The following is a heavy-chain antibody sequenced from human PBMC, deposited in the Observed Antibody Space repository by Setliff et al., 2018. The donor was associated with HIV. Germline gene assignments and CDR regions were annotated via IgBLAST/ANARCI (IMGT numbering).Heavy chain of an antibody. J-gene: IGHJ4*02. CDR3: ARGEGAVAGQIDY. CDR2: VSPSIGNS. V-gene: IGHV1-8*01. D-gene: IGHD6-19*01. Sequence: ASVKVSCKASGYSFTKYEINWVRQAPGQGLEWLGWVSPSIGNSDFAQKFKGRISLTTDTSIRTAYMELRGLKSDDTAVYYCARGEGAVAGQIDYWGQGTLVTVSS. CDR1: GYSFTKYE.